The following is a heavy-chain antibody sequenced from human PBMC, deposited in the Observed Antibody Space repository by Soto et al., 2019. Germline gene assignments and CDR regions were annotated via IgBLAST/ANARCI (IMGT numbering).Heavy chain of an antibody. D-gene: IGHD6-19*01. V-gene: IGHV4-59*01. CDR3: ASSAGYSSGWYYFDY. Sequence: SETLSLTCTVSGGSISSYYWSWIRQPPGKGLEWIGYIYYSGSTNYNPSPKSRVTISVDTSKNQFSLKLSSVTAADTAVYYCASSAGYSSGWYYFDYWGQGTLVTVSS. CDR1: GGSISSYY. CDR2: IYYSGST. J-gene: IGHJ4*02.